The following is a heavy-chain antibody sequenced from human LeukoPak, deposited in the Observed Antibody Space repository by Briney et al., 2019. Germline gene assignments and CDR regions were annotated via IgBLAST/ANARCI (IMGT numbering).Heavy chain of an antibody. Sequence: PSETLSLTCTVSGGSISNYYWNWIRQPPGKGLEWIGYIYYSGSTNYNPSLKSRVTISVDTSKNQFSLKLSSVTAADTAVYYCARHHYYDSSGYRDYWGQGTLVTVSS. CDR1: GGSISNYY. CDR3: ARHHYYDSSGYRDY. D-gene: IGHD3-22*01. V-gene: IGHV4-59*01. J-gene: IGHJ4*02. CDR2: IYYSGST.